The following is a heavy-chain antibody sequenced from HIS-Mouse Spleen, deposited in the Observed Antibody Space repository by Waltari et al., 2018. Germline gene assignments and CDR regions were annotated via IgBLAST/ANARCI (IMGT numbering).Heavy chain of an antibody. V-gene: IGHV4-4*07. D-gene: IGHD3-3*01. J-gene: IGHJ3*02. Sequence: QVQLQESGPGLVTPSETLSLTCTVSGGSISSYYWIWIRKPPGKVPEWIGRIYTSGSTNYNPSLKSRVTMSVDTSKNQFSLKLSSVTAADTAVYYCARDFHDFWSGYYGGDKKHDAFDIWGQGTMVTVSS. CDR2: IYTSGST. CDR1: GGSISSYY. CDR3: ARDFHDFWSGYYGGDKKHDAFDI.